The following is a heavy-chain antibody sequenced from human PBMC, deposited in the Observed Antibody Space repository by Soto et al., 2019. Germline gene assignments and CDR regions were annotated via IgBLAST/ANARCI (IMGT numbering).Heavy chain of an antibody. V-gene: IGHV4-4*02. D-gene: IGHD2-8*01. CDR3: ARRTWGMDV. Sequence: SDTLSLTCGVSSGSIRSSNWWSWVRQSPGKGLEWIGEIFHNGNTYYNPSLNSRVTISVDTSKNQFSLNLRSVTAADTAVYYCARRTWGMDVWGQGTTVTVSS. CDR2: IFHNGNT. J-gene: IGHJ6*02. CDR1: SGSIRSSNW.